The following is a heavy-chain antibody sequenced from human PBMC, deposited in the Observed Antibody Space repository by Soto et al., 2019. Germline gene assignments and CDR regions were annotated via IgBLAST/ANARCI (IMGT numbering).Heavy chain of an antibody. Sequence: EVQLVESGGGLVKPGGSRRLSCVTSGFTLSKAWMSWVRQAPGKGLEWVGRIKSDSDGGTTDYAAPVKGRFTISRDDSKNTVYLQMNSLKTEDTALYYCTTDALRFLEWFSYWGQGTLVTVSS. CDR2: IKSDSDGGTT. CDR3: TTDALRFLEWFSY. D-gene: IGHD3-3*01. V-gene: IGHV3-15*01. J-gene: IGHJ4*02. CDR1: GFTLSKAW.